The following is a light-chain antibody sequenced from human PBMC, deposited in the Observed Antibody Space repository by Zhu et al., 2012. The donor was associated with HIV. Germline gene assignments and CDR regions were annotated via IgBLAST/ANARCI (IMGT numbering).Light chain of an antibody. CDR3: QQSYTTPYT. CDR2: AAS. CDR1: QSISSY. Sequence: DIQMTQSPSSLSAFVGDRVTITCRASQSISSYLNWYQQKPGKAPKLLIYAASSLQSGVPSRFSSSGSGTDFTLTISSLQPEDFATYNCQQSYTTPYTFGQGTKLEIK. V-gene: IGKV1-39*01. J-gene: IGKJ2*01.